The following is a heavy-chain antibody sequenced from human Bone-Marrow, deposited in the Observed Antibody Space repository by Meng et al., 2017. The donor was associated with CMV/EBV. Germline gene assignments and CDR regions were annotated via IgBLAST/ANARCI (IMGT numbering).Heavy chain of an antibody. V-gene: IGHV4-4*07. J-gene: IGHJ3*02. D-gene: IGHD2-2*01. Sequence: SETLSLTCTVSGGSISSYYWSWIRQPAGKGLEWIGRIYTSGSTNYNPSLKSRVTMSVDTSKNQFSLKLSSVTAADTAVYYCARAYCSTTRCRDAFDIWGQGPMVTVSS. CDR2: IYTSGST. CDR3: ARAYCSTTRCRDAFDI. CDR1: GGSISSYY.